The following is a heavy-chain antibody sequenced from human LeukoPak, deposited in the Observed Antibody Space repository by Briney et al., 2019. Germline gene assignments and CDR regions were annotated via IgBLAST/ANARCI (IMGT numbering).Heavy chain of an antibody. J-gene: IGHJ4*02. CDR1: GYTFTGYY. V-gene: IGHV1-2*02. D-gene: IGHD3-10*01. CDR2: INPNSGGT. Sequence: ASVKVSCKASGYTFTGYYMHWVRQAPGQGLEWMGWINPNSGGTNYAQKFQGRVTMTRDTSISTACMELSRLRSDDTAVYYCASGRWGFGELSPLGYWGQGTLVTVSS. CDR3: ASGRWGFGELSPLGY.